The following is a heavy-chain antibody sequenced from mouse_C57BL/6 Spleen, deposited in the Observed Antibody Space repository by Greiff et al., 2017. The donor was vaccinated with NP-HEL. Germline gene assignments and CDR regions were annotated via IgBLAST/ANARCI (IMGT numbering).Heavy chain of an antibody. J-gene: IGHJ4*01. V-gene: IGHV1-15*01. Sequence: QVQLQQSGAELVRPGASVTLSCKASGYTFTDYEMHRVKQTPVHGLEWIGAIDPETGGTAYNQKFKGKAILTADKSSSTAYMELRSLTSEDSAVYYCTRSDYYGSSWYAMDYWGQGTSVTVSS. CDR1: GYTFTDYE. CDR2: IDPETGGT. CDR3: TRSDYYGSSWYAMDY. D-gene: IGHD1-1*01.